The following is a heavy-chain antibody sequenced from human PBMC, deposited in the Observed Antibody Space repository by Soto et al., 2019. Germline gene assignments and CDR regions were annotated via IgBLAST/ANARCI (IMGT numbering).Heavy chain of an antibody. CDR3: AKDRYLDHDSRAYLFDN. V-gene: IGHV3-23*01. D-gene: IGHD3-22*01. J-gene: IGHJ4*02. CDR2: ISRYGDFT. CDR1: GFTFNIYA. Sequence: EVQLLESGGDLIQPGGSLRLSCAASGFTFNIYAMTWVHQAPGKGLEWVSAISRYGDFTYYADSVEGRFTISRDNSKNTLYLQMNSLRAEDTAVYYCAKDRYLDHDSRAYLFDNWGQGTLVTVSS.